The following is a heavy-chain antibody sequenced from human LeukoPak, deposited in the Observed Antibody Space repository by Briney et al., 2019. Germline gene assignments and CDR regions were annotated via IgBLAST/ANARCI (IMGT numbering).Heavy chain of an antibody. CDR3: ARVTSGMRYNWFDP. V-gene: IGHV1-8*01. D-gene: IGHD2-2*01. Sequence: ASVKVSCKTSGYTFTDYDVNWVRQAPGQGLEWMGYIHPRSGYSESAQRFQGRLSMTRDVSTDTAYMELSTQTSDDTAVYYCARVTSGMRYNWFDPWGQGTLIIVSS. J-gene: IGHJ5*02. CDR2: IHPRSGYS. CDR1: GYTFTDYD.